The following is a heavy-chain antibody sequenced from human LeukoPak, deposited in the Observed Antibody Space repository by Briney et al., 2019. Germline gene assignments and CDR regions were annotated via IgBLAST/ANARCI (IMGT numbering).Heavy chain of an antibody. J-gene: IGHJ4*02. CDR1: GYLFTGFY. CDR2: INPNSGDT. D-gene: IGHD4-11*01. Sequence: ASVKVSCKTSGYLFTGFYIHWVRQVPGQGLEWMGWINPNSGDTKSAPKFQGRVAMTGVTSINTAYMEVSGLTPDDTAIYYCANPPTVTSFHYWGQGTLVTVSS. CDR3: ANPPTVTSFHY. V-gene: IGHV1-2*02.